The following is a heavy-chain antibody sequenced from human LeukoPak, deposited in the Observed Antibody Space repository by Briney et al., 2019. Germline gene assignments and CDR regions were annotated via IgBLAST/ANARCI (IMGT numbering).Heavy chain of an antibody. CDR2: IYGSGST. CDR1: GGSISSGGYY. CDR3: ARWGFTRYCSGGSCYGGDY. J-gene: IGHJ4*02. Sequence: SETLSLTCTVSGGSISSGGYYWSWIRQHPGKGLEWIGFIYGSGSTYYKSSLKSRVTISVDTSKNQFSLRLTSVTAADTAVYYCARWGFTRYCSGGSCYGGDYWGQGTLVTVSS. D-gene: IGHD2-15*01. V-gene: IGHV4-31*03.